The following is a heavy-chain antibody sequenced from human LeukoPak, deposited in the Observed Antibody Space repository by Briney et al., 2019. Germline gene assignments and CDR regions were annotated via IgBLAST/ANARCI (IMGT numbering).Heavy chain of an antibody. CDR3: AKLPGRAADY. V-gene: IGHV3-23*01. CDR2: ISDSGGST. Sequence: GGSLRLSCAASGFTFSSYVMNWVRQAPGKGLEWVSGISDSGGSTYYADSVKGRFTFSRDNSKNTLYLQMNSLRAEDTAVYYCAKLPGRAADYWGQGTLVTVSS. CDR1: GFTFSSYV. J-gene: IGHJ4*02.